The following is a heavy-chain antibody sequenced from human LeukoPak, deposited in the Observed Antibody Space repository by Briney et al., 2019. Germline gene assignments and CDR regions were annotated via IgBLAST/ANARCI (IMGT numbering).Heavy chain of an antibody. CDR1: GFTFTSSA. CDR3: ARGKIVVVPAAYNWLDP. D-gene: IGHD2-2*01. J-gene: IGHJ5*02. CDR2: IVVGSGNT. Sequence: SVKVSCKASGFTFTSSAMQWVRQARGQRLEWIGWIVVGSGNTNYAQKFQERVTITRDMSTSTAYMELSSLRSEDTAVYYCARGKIVVVPAAYNWLDPWGQGTLVTVSS. V-gene: IGHV1-58*02.